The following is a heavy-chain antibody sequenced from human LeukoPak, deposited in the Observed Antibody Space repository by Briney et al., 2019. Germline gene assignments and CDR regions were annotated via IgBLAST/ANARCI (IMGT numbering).Heavy chain of an antibody. CDR2: ISYDGSNK. Sequence: GGSLRLSCAASGFTFSSYGMHWVRQAPGKGLEWVAVISYDGSNKYYADSVKGRFTISRDNSKNTLYLQMNSLRAEDTAVYYCAKDGPRSGSYYNVFLGFDYWGQGTLVTVSS. J-gene: IGHJ4*02. D-gene: IGHD3-10*01. CDR3: AKDGPRSGSYYNVFLGFDY. CDR1: GFTFSSYG. V-gene: IGHV3-30*18.